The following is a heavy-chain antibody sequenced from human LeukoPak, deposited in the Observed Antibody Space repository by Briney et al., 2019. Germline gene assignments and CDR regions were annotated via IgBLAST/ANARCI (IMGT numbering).Heavy chain of an antibody. CDR3: ARVGYSYGLGLDY. CDR2: INHSGSS. V-gene: IGHV4-34*01. D-gene: IGHD5-18*01. CDR1: GGSFSGYY. Sequence: SETLSLTCAVYGGSFSGYYWNWIRQSPGKGLEWIGEINHSGSSNYNPSLKSRVTISVDTSKNQFSLKLSSMTAADTAVYYCARVGYSYGLGLDYWGQGTLVTVSS. J-gene: IGHJ4*02.